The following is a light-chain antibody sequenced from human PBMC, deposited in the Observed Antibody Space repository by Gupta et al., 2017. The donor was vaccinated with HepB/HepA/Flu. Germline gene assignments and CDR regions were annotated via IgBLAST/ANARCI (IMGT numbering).Light chain of an antibody. Sequence: LASDPGGAVALGQTVRITCQGDSLRSYYASWYQQKPGQAPVLVIYGKNNRPSGIPDRFSGSSSGNTASLTITGAQAEDEADYYCNSRDSSGNHVVFGGGTKLTVL. V-gene: IGLV3-19*01. CDR1: SLRSYY. J-gene: IGLJ2*01. CDR3: NSRDSSGNHVV. CDR2: GKN.